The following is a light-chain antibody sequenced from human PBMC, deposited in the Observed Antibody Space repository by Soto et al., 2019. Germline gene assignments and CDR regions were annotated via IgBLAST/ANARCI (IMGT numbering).Light chain of an antibody. Sequence: QSVLTQPASVSGSPGQSITISCTGTSSDIGTYNYVSWYQQDPGKAPKLMIYDVSNRPSGVSDRFSGSKSGNTASLTISGLQAEDEADYYCSSYISSSTSVVFGGGTKVTVL. J-gene: IGLJ2*01. CDR2: DVS. V-gene: IGLV2-14*01. CDR1: SSDIGTYNY. CDR3: SSYISSSTSVV.